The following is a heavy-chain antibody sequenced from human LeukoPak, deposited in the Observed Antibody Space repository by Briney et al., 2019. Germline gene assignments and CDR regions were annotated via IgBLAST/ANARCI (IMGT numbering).Heavy chain of an antibody. V-gene: IGHV4-59*11. CDR1: GGSISYHY. J-gene: IGHJ4*02. CDR3: ARGSSGYGNDY. CDR2: ASYNGNT. D-gene: IGHD5-12*01. Sequence: SETLSLTCTVSGGSISYHYWNWIRQPPGKGLEWIGEASYNGNTNYNPSLKGRVTISLDPSNDQFSLKLSSVTAADTAVYYCARGSSGYGNDYWGQGTLVTVSS.